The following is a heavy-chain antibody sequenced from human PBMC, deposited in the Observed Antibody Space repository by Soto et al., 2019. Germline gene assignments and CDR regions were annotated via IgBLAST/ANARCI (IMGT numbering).Heavy chain of an antibody. CDR1: GFTFSSYW. J-gene: IGHJ4*02. CDR2: IDSDGNST. V-gene: IGHV3-74*01. CDR3: SKESGKWYLDS. Sequence: GGSLRLSCAASGFTFSSYWMHWVRQAPGKGLVWVSRIDSDGNSTNYADSVKGRFTISRDNAKNTLYLQMNSLRAEDTAVYFCSKESGKWYLDSWGQGTLVTVSS. D-gene: IGHD6-25*01.